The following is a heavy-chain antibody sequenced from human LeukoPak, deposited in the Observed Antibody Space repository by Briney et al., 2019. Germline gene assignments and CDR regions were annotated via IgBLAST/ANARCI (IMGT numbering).Heavy chain of an antibody. Sequence: GGSLRLSCAASGFTFSSYGMHWVRQAPGKGLEWVAFIRYDGSNKYYADSVKGRFTISRDNSKNALYLQMNSLRAEDTAVYYCAKDRGSYHNWFDPWGQGTLVTVSS. CDR2: IRYDGSNK. V-gene: IGHV3-30*02. J-gene: IGHJ5*02. CDR1: GFTFSSYG. D-gene: IGHD1-26*01. CDR3: AKDRGSYHNWFDP.